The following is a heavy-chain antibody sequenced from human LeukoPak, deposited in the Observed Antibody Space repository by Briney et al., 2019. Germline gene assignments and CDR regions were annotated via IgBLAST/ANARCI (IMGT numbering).Heavy chain of an antibody. CDR3: ARMRPELDY. Sequence: GGSLRLSCAASGFTFSSYEMNWVRQAPGKGLEWVSYISSSGGTIYYADSMKGRFTISRDNPKNSLYPQMNSLRAEDTAVYYCARMRPELDYWGQGTLVTVSS. J-gene: IGHJ4*02. D-gene: IGHD6-6*01. V-gene: IGHV3-48*03. CDR2: ISSSGGTI. CDR1: GFTFSSYE.